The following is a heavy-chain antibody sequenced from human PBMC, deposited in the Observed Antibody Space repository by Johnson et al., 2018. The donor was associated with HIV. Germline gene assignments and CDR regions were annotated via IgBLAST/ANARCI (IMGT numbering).Heavy chain of an antibody. CDR2: IYSGGDT. CDR1: GFTFSNAW. Sequence: EQLVESGGGLVKPGGSLRLSCAASGFTFSNAWMSWVRQAPGKGLEWVSIIYSGGDTYYADSVKGRFTISRDNSNNTVNLQMNRLRVDDTAVYYCARDGYSGGFDIWGQGTMVTVSS. V-gene: IGHV3-66*01. D-gene: IGHD2-21*01. J-gene: IGHJ3*02. CDR3: ARDGYSGGFDI.